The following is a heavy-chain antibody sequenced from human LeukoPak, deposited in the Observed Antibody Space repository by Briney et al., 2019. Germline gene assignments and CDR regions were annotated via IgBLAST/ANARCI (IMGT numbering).Heavy chain of an antibody. CDR1: GGSFSGYY. J-gene: IGHJ4*02. CDR2: INHSGST. V-gene: IGHV4-34*01. Sequence: SETLSLTCAVYGGSFSGYYRSWIRQPPGKGLEWIGQINHSGSTYYNPSLKSRVTMSVDTSKNQFFLNLSSVTAADTAVYYCARVSDAVMFDYWGQGTLVTVSS. CDR3: ARVSDAVMFDY. D-gene: IGHD3-16*01.